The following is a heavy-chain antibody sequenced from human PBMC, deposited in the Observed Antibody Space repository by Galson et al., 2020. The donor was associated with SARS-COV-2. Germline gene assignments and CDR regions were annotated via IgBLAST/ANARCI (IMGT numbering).Heavy chain of an antibody. CDR3: SRWAPGTGTFYLYY. Sequence: GESLKISCEASGYRFISYWIAWVRQVPGKGLEWMGMIYPGDSDIQYSPSFQVQVTISADKSTTPAYLQWTSLKASDTAIYFFSRWAPGTGTFYLYYCGRGTLVTVAS. CDR2: IYPGDSDI. V-gene: IGHV5-51*01. CDR1: GYRFISYW. J-gene: IGHJ4*01. D-gene: IGHD6-13*01.